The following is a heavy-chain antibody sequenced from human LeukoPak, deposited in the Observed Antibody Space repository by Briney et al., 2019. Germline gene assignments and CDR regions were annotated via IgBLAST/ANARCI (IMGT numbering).Heavy chain of an antibody. CDR2: IVVGSGNT. D-gene: IGHD3-10*01. CDR1: GFTFTSSA. J-gene: IGHJ5*02. CDR3: AADLSAISSGP. V-gene: IGHV1-58*01. Sequence: ASVKVSCKASGFTFTSSAVQWVRQARGQRLEWIGWIVVGSGNTNYAQKFQERVTITRDMSTSTAYMEQSSLRSEDTAVYYCAADLSAISSGPWGQGTLVTVSS.